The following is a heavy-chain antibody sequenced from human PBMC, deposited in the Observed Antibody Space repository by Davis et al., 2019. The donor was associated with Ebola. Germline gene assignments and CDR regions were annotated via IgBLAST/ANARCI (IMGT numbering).Heavy chain of an antibody. V-gene: IGHV1-2*02. CDR2: INPNSGGT. J-gene: IGHJ4*02. CDR1: GYTFTGYY. CDR3: ARDRGGGYYTWNS. D-gene: IGHD1-26*01. Sequence: ASVKVSCKASGYTFTGYYMHWVRQAPGQGLECMGWINPNSGGTNYAQKFQGRVTITADESTSTAYMELSSLRSEDTAVYYCARDRGGGYYTWNSWGQGTLVTVSS.